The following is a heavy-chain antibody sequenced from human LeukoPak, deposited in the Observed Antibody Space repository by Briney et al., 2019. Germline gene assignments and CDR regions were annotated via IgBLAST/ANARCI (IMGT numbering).Heavy chain of an antibody. CDR2: ISSSSSYI. J-gene: IGHJ3*02. CDR3: ARDNVEWELLDAFDI. Sequence: GGSLRLSCAASGFTFSSYSMTWVRQAPGKGLEWVSSISSSSSYIYYAASVKGRFTISRDNAKNSLYLQMNSLRAEDTAVYYCARDNVEWELLDAFDIWEQGTMVTVSS. V-gene: IGHV3-21*01. CDR1: GFTFSSYS. D-gene: IGHD1-26*01.